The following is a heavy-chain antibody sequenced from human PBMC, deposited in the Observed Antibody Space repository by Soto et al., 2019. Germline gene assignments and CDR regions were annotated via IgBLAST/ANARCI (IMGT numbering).Heavy chain of an antibody. Sequence: ASVKVSCKASGYTFTSYGISWVRQAPGQGLEWMGWISAYNGNTNYAQKLQGRVTMTTDTSTSTAYMELRSLRSDDTAVYYCAREGVPRDPEDFCSGYYTPSLNWFDPWGQGTLVTVSS. V-gene: IGHV1-18*04. CDR1: GYTFTSYG. J-gene: IGHJ5*02. CDR3: AREGVPRDPEDFCSGYYTPSLNWFDP. CDR2: ISAYNGNT. D-gene: IGHD3-3*01.